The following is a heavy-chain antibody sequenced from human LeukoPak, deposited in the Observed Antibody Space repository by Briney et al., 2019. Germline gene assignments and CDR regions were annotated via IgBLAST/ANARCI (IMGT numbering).Heavy chain of an antibody. CDR2: ISGSGGST. J-gene: IGHJ4*02. CDR1: GFTLSSYA. D-gene: IGHD4-17*01. CDR3: AKADYGDYWVYFDY. Sequence: GGSLRLSCAASGFTLSSYAMSWVRQAPGKGLEWVSAISGSGGSTYYADSVKGRFTISRDNSKNTLYLQMNSLRAEDTAVYYCAKADYGDYWVYFDYWGQGTLVTVSS. V-gene: IGHV3-23*01.